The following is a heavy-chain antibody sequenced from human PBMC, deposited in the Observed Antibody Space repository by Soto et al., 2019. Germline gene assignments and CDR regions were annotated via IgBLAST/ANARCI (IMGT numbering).Heavy chain of an antibody. Sequence: EVQLLESGGGLVQPGGSLRLSCAASGFTFGSHAMNWVRQAPGKGLEWVSAMSGSGGSAYYADSVKGRFTISRDNSINTLYLQMNSLRAEDTALYYCAKEPYSDFWSAYYYFDYWGQGTLVTVSS. D-gene: IGHD3-3*01. CDR1: GFTFGSHA. CDR3: AKEPYSDFWSAYYYFDY. CDR2: MSGSGGSA. J-gene: IGHJ4*02. V-gene: IGHV3-23*01.